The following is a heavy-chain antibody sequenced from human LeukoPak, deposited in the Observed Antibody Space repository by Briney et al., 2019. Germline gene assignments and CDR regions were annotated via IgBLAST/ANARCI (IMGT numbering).Heavy chain of an antibody. D-gene: IGHD6-19*01. V-gene: IGHV3-21*01. J-gene: IGHJ4*02. CDR1: GFTFSSYS. CDR3: ATIGYSSGWADY. Sequence: GGSLRLSCAASGFTFSSYSMNWVRQAPGKGLEWVSSISSSSSYIYYADSVKGRFTISRDNAKNSLYLQMNSLRVEDTAVYYCATIGYSSGWADYWGQGTLVTVSS. CDR2: ISSSSSYI.